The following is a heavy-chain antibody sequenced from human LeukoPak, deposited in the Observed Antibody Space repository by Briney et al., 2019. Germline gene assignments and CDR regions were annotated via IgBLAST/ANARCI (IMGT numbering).Heavy chain of an antibody. CDR1: GYSISSGYY. CDR2: IYHSGST. V-gene: IGHV4-38-2*02. D-gene: IGHD2-2*01. CDR3: ARQYVDYFDY. J-gene: IGHJ4*02. Sequence: PSETLSLTCTVSGYSISSGYYWGWIRQPPGKGLEWIGSIYHSGSTYYNPSLKSRVTISVDRSKNQFSLKLSSVTAADTAVYYCARQYVDYFDYWGQGTLVTVSS.